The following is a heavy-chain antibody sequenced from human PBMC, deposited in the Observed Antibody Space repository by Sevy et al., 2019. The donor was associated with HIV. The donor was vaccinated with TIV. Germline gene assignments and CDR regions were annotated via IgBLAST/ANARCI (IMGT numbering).Heavy chain of an antibody. J-gene: IGHJ6*03. D-gene: IGHD2-15*01. CDR1: GFTFSSYG. CDR2: IRYDGSNK. CDR3: AKAPPGGTTYYYYFYMDV. Sequence: GGSLRLSFAASGFTFSSYGMHWVRQAPGKGLEWVAFIRYDGSNKYYADSVKGRFTISRDNSKNTLYLQMNSLRAEDTAVYYCAKAPPGGTTYYYYFYMDVWGKGTTVTVSS. V-gene: IGHV3-30*02.